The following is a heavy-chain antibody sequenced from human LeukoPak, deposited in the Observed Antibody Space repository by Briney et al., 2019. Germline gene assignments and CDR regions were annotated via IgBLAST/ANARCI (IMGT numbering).Heavy chain of an antibody. J-gene: IGHJ4*02. V-gene: IGHV3-23*01. CDR3: AKPRNLYYDSSGYYPCFDY. CDR2: ISGSGGST. CDR1: GFTFSSYA. Sequence: PGGSLRLSCAASGFTFSSYAMSWVRQAPGKGLEWVSAISGSGGSTYYADSVKGRFTISRDNSKNTLYLQMNSPRAEDTAVYYCAKPRNLYYDSSGYYPCFDYWGQGTLVTVSS. D-gene: IGHD3-22*01.